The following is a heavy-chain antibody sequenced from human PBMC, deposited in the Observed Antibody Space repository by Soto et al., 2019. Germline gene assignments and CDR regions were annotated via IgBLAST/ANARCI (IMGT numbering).Heavy chain of an antibody. J-gene: IGHJ4*02. D-gene: IGHD3-22*01. V-gene: IGHV5-10-1*01. CDR1: GYSFTSYW. CDR3: ARHRISRDSSGYYYEDY. CDR2: IDPSDSYT. Sequence: PGESLKISCKGSGYSFTSYWISWVRQMPGKGLEWMGRIDPSDSYTNYSPSFQGHVTISADKSISTAYLQWSSLKASDTAMYYCARHRISRDSSGYYYEDYRGQGTLVTVSS.